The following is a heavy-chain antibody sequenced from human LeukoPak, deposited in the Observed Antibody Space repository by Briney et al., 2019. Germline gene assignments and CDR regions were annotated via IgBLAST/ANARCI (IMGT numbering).Heavy chain of an antibody. CDR3: ARATNYYGSGTPSYYFDY. D-gene: IGHD3-10*01. CDR1: GVSISSGGYY. V-gene: IGHV4-31*03. J-gene: IGHJ4*02. CDR2: IYYSGST. Sequence: SETLSLTCTVSGVSISSGGYYWSWIRQHPGKGLEWIGYIYYSGSTYYNPSLESRVTISVDTSKNQFSLKLSSVTAADTAVYYCARATNYYGSGTPSYYFDYWGQGTLVTVSS.